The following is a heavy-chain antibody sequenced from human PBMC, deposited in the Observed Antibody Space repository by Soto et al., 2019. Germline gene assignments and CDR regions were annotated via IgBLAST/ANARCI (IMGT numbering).Heavy chain of an antibody. J-gene: IGHJ4*02. CDR1: GYTFTSYG. D-gene: IGHD3-10*01. CDR3: ARDRPPSGIDY. CDR2: ISPSNGST. Sequence: ASVKVSFKASGYTFTSYGISWVRQAPGQGLEWMGIISPSNGSTNYAQKLQGRVTMTRDTSTSTVYMELSSLRSEDTAVYYCARDRPPSGIDYWGQGTLVTVSS. V-gene: IGHV1-18*01.